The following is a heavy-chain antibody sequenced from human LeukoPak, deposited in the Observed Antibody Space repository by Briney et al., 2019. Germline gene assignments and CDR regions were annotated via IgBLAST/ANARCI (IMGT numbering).Heavy chain of an antibody. CDR1: GFTFSSYG. V-gene: IGHV3-30*03. CDR2: ISYDGSNK. D-gene: IGHD2/OR15-2a*01. J-gene: IGHJ4*02. Sequence: GRSLRLSCAASGFTFSSYGMHWVRQAPGKGLEWVAVISYDGSNKYYADSVKGRFTISRDNSKNTLYLQMNSLRAEDTAVYYCAREALDEYPVSYFDYWGQGTLVTVSS. CDR3: AREALDEYPVSYFDY.